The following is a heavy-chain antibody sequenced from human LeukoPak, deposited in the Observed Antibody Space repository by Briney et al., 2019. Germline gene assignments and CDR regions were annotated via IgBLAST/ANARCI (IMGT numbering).Heavy chain of an antibody. J-gene: IGHJ4*02. V-gene: IGHV3-30*03. D-gene: IGHD4-17*01. CDR1: GFTFSSYG. Sequence: PGGSLRLSCAASGFTFSSYGMHWVRQAPGKGLEWVAVISHDGTNEYHADSVKGRFTISRDNSKSTVYLQMNTLKTEDTALYYCARDSDDSGDYALDFWGQGTLVTVSS. CDR3: ARDSDDSGDYALDF. CDR2: ISHDGTNE.